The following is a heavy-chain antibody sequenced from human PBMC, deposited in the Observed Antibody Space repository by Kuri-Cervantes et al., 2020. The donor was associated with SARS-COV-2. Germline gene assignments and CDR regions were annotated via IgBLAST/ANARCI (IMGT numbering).Heavy chain of an antibody. Sequence: SETLSLTCTVSGGSISSYYWSWIRQPAGKGLEWIGRIYTSGSTNYNPSLKSRVTISVDTSKNQFSLKLSSVTAADTAVYYCARAYCSSTSCYEDVWGKGTTVTVSS. D-gene: IGHD2-2*01. CDR1: GGSISSYY. J-gene: IGHJ6*04. CDR2: IYTSGST. V-gene: IGHV4-4*07. CDR3: ARAYCSSTSCYEDV.